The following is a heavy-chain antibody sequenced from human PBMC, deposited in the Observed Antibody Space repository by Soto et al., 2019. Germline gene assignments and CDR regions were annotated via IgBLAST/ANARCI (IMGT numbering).Heavy chain of an antibody. CDR3: ARVRGGELYDGMDV. J-gene: IGHJ6*02. CDR2: INPSGGST. Sequence: QVQLGQSGAEVKKPGASVKVSCKASGYTFTSYYIHCVRQAPGQGLEWLGVINPSGGSTSYAQKFQGRVTMTRDTSTSTLYMELSSLRSEDTAVYYCARVRGGELYDGMDVWGQGTTVTVSS. D-gene: IGHD3-10*01. V-gene: IGHV1-46*01. CDR1: GYTFTSYY.